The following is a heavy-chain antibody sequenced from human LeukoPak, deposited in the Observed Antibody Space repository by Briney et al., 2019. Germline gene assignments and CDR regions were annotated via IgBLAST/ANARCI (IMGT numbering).Heavy chain of an antibody. J-gene: IGHJ4*02. CDR2: IYYSGST. CDR3: ARGRRYFDWLLCDFDY. V-gene: IGHV4-39*07. D-gene: IGHD3-9*01. Sequence: SETLSLTCTVSGGSISSSSYYWGWIRQPPGKGLEWIGSIYYSGSTYYNPSLKSRVTISVDTSKNQFSLKLSSVTAADTAVYYCARGRRYFDWLLCDFDYWGQGTLVTVSS. CDR1: GGSISSSSYY.